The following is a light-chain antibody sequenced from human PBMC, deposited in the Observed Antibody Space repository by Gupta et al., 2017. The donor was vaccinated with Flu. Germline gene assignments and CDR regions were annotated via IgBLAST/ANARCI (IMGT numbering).Light chain of an antibody. CDR1: QSASSH. CDR2: DAS. J-gene: IGKJ1*01. V-gene: IGKV3-15*01. CDR3: QQYDDWPPWT. Sequence: EIILTLSPSTRALSPVARATLACRASQSASSHLAPYQKKPGQAPRLLISDASTRSSGVPARFSGSGSETEFSLTIDSLQSEDFAVYYCQQYDDWPPWTFGQGTKVEIK.